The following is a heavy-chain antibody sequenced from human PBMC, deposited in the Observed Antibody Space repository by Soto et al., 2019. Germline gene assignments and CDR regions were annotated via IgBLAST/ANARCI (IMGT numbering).Heavy chain of an antibody. J-gene: IGHJ5*02. CDR3: ARGSSSGYFKRQWFDP. CDR2: MNPKSGGA. D-gene: IGHD3-22*01. CDR1: GYTFTDYY. V-gene: IGHV1-2*02. Sequence: ASVKVSCKTSGYTFTDYYTHWVRQAPGQGLEWMGWMNPKSGGAYFAQKFQGRVTLTRDTSIGTAYIEVNSLTSDDTAVYYCARGSSSGYFKRQWFDPWGQGTLVTVSS.